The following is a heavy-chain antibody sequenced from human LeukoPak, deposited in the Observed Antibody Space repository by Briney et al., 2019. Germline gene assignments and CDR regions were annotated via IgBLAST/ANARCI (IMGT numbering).Heavy chain of an antibody. CDR2: VYYSGTT. J-gene: IGHJ4*02. D-gene: IGHD6-19*01. CDR1: GDSISLSFYY. V-gene: IGHV4-39*07. CDR3: ARGTLYRGWSYYLDF. Sequence: SETPSLTCSVSGDSISLSFYYWGWIRQPPGKALEWIGSVYYSGTTSYNPSLKSRVTISVDMSKNHFSLRLRSVTAADTAMYYCARGTLYRGWSYYLDFWGQGSQVTVSS.